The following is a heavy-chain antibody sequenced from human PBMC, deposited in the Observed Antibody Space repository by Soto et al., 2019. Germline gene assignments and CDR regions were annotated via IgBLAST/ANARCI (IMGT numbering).Heavy chain of an antibody. CDR2: IKQDGSEK. D-gene: IGHD2-2*01. CDR3: ARERDCISTSCYEDY. Sequence: EVQLVESGGGLVQPGGSLRLSCAASGFTFSSYWMSWVRQAPGKGLEWVANIKQDGSEKYYVDSVKGRFTISRDNAKNSLYLQMNSLRAEDTAVYYCARERDCISTSCYEDYWGQGTLVTVSS. J-gene: IGHJ4*02. V-gene: IGHV3-7*01. CDR1: GFTFSSYW.